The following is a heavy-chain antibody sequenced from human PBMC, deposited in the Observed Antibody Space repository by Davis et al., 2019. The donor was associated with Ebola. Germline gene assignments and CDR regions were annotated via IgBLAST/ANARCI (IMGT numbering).Heavy chain of an antibody. D-gene: IGHD1-26*01. CDR1: GFTFSGSA. J-gene: IGHJ4*02. V-gene: IGHV3-73*01. CDR3: TSRSGAFDY. Sequence: GGSLRLSCAASGFTFSGSAMHWVRQAPGKGLEWVGRIRCKANSYDTAYAASVKGRFTISRADSKNTAYLQMDRPKTEDAAVDYCTSRSGAFDYWGQGTLVTVSS. CDR2: IRCKANSYDT.